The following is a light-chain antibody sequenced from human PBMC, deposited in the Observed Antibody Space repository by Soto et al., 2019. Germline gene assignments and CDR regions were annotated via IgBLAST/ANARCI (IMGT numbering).Light chain of an antibody. CDR3: HHYGSSLTWT. CDR1: QSFISSY. CDR2: GAS. Sequence: EIVLTQSPGTLSLSPGERATLSCRASQSFISSYLAWYQQKPGQAPRLLIYGASSRATGIPDRFSGSGSGTDFTLTISRLEPEDFAVYYCHHYGSSLTWTFGQGTKVDIK. J-gene: IGKJ1*01. V-gene: IGKV3-20*01.